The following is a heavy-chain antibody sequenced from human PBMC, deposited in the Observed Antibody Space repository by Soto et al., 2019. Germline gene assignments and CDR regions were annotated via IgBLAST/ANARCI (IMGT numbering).Heavy chain of an antibody. J-gene: IGHJ6*02. Sequence: PGGSLRLSCAASGFTFSNAWMSWARQAPGKGLEWVGRIKSKTDGGTTDYAAPVKGRFTISRDDSKNTLYLQMNSLKTEDTAVYYCTTGSVLRYFDWSYYYYYGMDVWGQGTTVTVSS. CDR1: GFTFSNAW. CDR2: IKSKTDGGTT. D-gene: IGHD3-9*01. V-gene: IGHV3-15*01. CDR3: TTGSVLRYFDWSYYYYYGMDV.